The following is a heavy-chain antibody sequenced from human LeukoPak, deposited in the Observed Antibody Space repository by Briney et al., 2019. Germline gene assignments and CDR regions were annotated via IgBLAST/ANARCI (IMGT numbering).Heavy chain of an antibody. CDR3: ATGGSGYHCS. CDR2: ISYDGSNK. J-gene: IGHJ1*01. D-gene: IGHD3-22*01. Sequence: GGSLRLSCAASGFSFSSYAMHWVRQAPGKGLEWVAVISYDGSNKYYADSVKGRFTISRDNSKNTLYLQMNSLRAEDTAVYYCATGGSGYHCSWGQGTLVTVSS. CDR1: GFSFSSYA. V-gene: IGHV3-30-3*01.